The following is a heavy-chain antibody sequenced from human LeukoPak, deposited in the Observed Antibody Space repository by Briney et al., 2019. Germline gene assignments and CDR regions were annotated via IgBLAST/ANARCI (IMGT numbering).Heavy chain of an antibody. CDR1: GYTFTGYY. V-gene: IGHV1-2*02. CDR2: INPNSGGT. Sequence: ASVKVSCKASGYTFTGYYMHWVRQAPGQGLEWMGWINPNSGGTNYAQKFQGRVTMTRDTSTSTVYMELSSLRSEDTAVYYCARSRVPAAITGFQHWGQGTLVTVSS. CDR3: ARSRVPAAITGFQH. J-gene: IGHJ1*01. D-gene: IGHD2-2*02.